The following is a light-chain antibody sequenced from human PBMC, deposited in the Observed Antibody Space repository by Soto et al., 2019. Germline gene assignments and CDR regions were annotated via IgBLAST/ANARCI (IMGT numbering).Light chain of an antibody. CDR1: SSNIGSNF. J-gene: IGLJ3*02. Sequence: QSVVTQPPSASGTPGQKVTISCSGSSSNIGSNFVYWYQQLPGTAPKLLIYKDNQRPSGVPDRFSGSKSGTSVSLAISGLWPEDEAEYYCSVWEDNVDGWVFGGGTKLTVL. CDR3: SVWEDNVDGWV. CDR2: KDN. V-gene: IGLV1-47*03.